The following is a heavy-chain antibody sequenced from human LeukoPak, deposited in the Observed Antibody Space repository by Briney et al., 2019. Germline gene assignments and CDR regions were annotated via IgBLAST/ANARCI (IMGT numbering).Heavy chain of an antibody. CDR2: ITSSSSTI. J-gene: IGHJ4*02. D-gene: IGHD3-16*01. CDR3: ARVHGGTLGSSSDY. V-gene: IGHV3-48*04. CDR1: GFTFSIYS. Sequence: PGGSLRLSCAASGFTFSIYSMNWVRQAPGKGLEWVSYITSSSSTIYYEASVKGRFTISRDNAKNSLYLQLSSLRAEDTAVYYCARVHGGTLGSSSDYWGQGTLVTVSS.